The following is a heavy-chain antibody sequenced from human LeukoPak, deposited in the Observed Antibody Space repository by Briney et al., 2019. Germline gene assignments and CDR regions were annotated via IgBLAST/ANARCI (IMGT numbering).Heavy chain of an antibody. CDR1: GYTFTGYY. V-gene: IGHV1-2*02. CDR2: INPNSGGT. Sequence: ASVKVSCKASGYTFTGYYMHWVRQAPGQGLEWMGWINPNSGGTNYAQKFQGRVTMTRDTSISTAYMELSRLRSDDTAFYYCARVRRYYDISALDYWGQGTLVSVSS. J-gene: IGHJ4*02. D-gene: IGHD3-22*01. CDR3: ARVRRYYDISALDY.